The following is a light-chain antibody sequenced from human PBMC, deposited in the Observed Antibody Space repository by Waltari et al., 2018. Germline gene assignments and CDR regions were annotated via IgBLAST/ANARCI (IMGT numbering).Light chain of an antibody. Sequence: EMVMTHSPATLSVSPGARATLSCRASQSVSSNLAWYQQKPGQAPRLLIYGASTRATGIPARFSGSGSGTEFTLTISSLQSEDFAVYYCQQYNNWPLTFGQGTRLEIK. CDR3: QQYNNWPLT. CDR1: QSVSSN. CDR2: GAS. V-gene: IGKV3-15*01. J-gene: IGKJ5*01.